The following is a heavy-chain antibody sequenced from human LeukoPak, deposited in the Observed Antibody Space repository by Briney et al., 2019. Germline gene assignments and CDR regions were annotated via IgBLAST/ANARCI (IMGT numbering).Heavy chain of an antibody. V-gene: IGHV3-21*01. Sequence: GGSLRLSCAASGFTFSSYSMNWVRQAPGKGLEWVSSISSSSSYIYYADSVKGRFTISRDNAKNSLCLQMNSLRAEDTAVYYCARAARPGFDYWGQGTLVTVSS. D-gene: IGHD6-6*01. CDR1: GFTFSSYS. J-gene: IGHJ4*02. CDR3: ARAARPGFDY. CDR2: ISSSSSYI.